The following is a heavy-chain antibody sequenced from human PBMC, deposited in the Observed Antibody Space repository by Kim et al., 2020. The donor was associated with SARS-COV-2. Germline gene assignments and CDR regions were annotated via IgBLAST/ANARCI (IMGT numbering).Heavy chain of an antibody. V-gene: IGHV4-59*01. J-gene: IGHJ4*02. CDR3: ARASRHIVVVPAVNFDY. Sequence: LKSRVTISVDTSKNQFSLKLSSVTAADTAMYYCARASRHIVVVPAVNFDYWGQGTLVTVSS. D-gene: IGHD2-2*01.